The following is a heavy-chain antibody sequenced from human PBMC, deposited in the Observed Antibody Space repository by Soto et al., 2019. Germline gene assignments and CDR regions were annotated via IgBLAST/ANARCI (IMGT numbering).Heavy chain of an antibody. Sequence: GGSLRLSCAASGFTFSSYSMNWVRQAPGKGLEWVSYISSSSSTIYYADSVKGRFTISRDNAKNSLYLQMNSLRDEDTAVYYWSRDGWPGSYYYFDYWGQGTLVTVSS. CDR2: ISSSSSTI. D-gene: IGHD1-26*01. CDR3: SRDGWPGSYYYFDY. J-gene: IGHJ4*02. CDR1: GFTFSSYS. V-gene: IGHV3-48*02.